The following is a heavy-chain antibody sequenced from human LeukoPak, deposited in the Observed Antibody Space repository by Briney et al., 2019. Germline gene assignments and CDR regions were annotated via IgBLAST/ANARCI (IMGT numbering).Heavy chain of an antibody. CDR2: ISYDGSNK. Sequence: GGSLRLSCAASGFTFSSYAMHWVRQAPGKGLEWVAVISYDGSNKYYADSVKGRFTISRDNSKNTLYLQMNSLRAEDTAVYYCAKARREQNGGSNYWGQGTLVTVSS. V-gene: IGHV3-30-3*01. CDR3: AKARREQNGGSNY. D-gene: IGHD2-15*01. CDR1: GFTFSSYA. J-gene: IGHJ4*02.